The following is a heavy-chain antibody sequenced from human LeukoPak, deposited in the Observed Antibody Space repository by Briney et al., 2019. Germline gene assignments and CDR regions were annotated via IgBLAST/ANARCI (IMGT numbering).Heavy chain of an antibody. V-gene: IGHV4-39*07. J-gene: IGHJ4*02. CDR3: ASGDDYGDFYYFDY. CDR2: IYYSGST. Sequence: SETLSLTCTVSGGSISSSSYYWGWIRQPPGKGLEWIGRIYYSGSTYYNPSLKSRVTISVDTSKNQFSLKLSSVTAADTAVYYCASGDDYGDFYYFDYWGQGTLVTVSS. D-gene: IGHD4-17*01. CDR1: GGSISSSSYY.